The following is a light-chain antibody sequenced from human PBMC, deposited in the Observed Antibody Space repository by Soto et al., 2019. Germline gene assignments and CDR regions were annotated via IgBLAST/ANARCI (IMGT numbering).Light chain of an antibody. CDR2: DAC. J-gene: IGKJ1*01. CDR3: QQYNSYWT. CDR1: QGISGW. Sequence: DIRMTQSPSTLSASVGDRVTITCRASQGISGWLAWYQQKPGKAPKLLIYDACSLESGVPSRFSGSGSGTEFTLTISSLRPDDFATYFCQQYNSYWTFGQGTKVEIK. V-gene: IGKV1-5*01.